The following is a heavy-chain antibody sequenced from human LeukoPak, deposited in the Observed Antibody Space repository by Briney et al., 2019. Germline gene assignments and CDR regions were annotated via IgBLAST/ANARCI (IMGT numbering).Heavy chain of an antibody. CDR2: MNPNSGNT. Sequence: ASVKVSCKASGYTFTTYDINWVRQATGQGLEWMGWMNPNSGNTGYAQKFQGRVTMTRNTSMSTAYMELNSLRSEDTAVYYCARGMITFGGGYYFDYWGQGTLVTVSS. CDR1: GYTFTTYD. CDR3: ARGMITFGGGYYFDY. V-gene: IGHV1-8*01. J-gene: IGHJ4*02. D-gene: IGHD3-16*01.